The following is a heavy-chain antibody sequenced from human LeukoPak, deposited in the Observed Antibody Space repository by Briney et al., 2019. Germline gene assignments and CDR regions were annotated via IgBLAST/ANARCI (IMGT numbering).Heavy chain of an antibody. Sequence: GGSLRLSRAASGFTFSSYAMSWVRQAPGRGLEWVSGISDSGGHTYYQDSVKGRFTISRDNSKNTLYLQMNSLRADDTAVYYCANFERTVAGPYNWFDPWGQGTLVTVSS. J-gene: IGHJ5*02. CDR3: ANFERTVAGPYNWFDP. D-gene: IGHD6-19*01. CDR2: ISDSGGHT. CDR1: GFTFSSYA. V-gene: IGHV3-23*01.